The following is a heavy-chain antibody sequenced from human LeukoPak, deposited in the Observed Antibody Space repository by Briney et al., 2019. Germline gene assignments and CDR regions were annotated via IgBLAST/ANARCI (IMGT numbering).Heavy chain of an antibody. CDR1: GGSIGSYY. CDR3: ARATGLDSSSWVDLYYFDY. CDR2: IYSSGST. J-gene: IGHJ4*02. V-gene: IGHV4-4*07. D-gene: IGHD6-13*01. Sequence: SETLSLTCTVSGGSIGSYYWSWIRQAAGKGLEWIGRIYSSGSTNYNPSLKSRVTMSVDTSKNQFSLKLSPVTAADTAVYYCARATGLDSSSWVDLYYFDYWGQGTLVTVSS.